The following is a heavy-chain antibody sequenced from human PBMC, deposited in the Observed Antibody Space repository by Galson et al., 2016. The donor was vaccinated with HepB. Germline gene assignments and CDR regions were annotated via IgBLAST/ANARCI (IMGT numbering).Heavy chain of an antibody. Sequence: LVKPTQTLTLTCTFSGFSLTRGMCVSWIRQPPGKALEWLGRIDWDDQKYYSPSLKTRLTISRDTSDNQVVLTMTNLDPVDTGTYYCARVPLRSGYHFDYWGQGTPVTVSS. J-gene: IGHJ4*02. CDR2: IDWDDQK. CDR1: GFSLTRGMC. CDR3: ARVPLRSGYHFDY. D-gene: IGHD3-9*01. V-gene: IGHV2-70*11.